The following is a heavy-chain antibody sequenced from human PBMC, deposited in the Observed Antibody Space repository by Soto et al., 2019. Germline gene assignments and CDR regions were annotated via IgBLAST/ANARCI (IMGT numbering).Heavy chain of an antibody. CDR3: ARDPGIRDYYYYGMDV. CDR1: GGTFSSYA. J-gene: IGHJ6*02. Sequence: ASVKVSCKASGGTFSSYAISWVRQAPGQGLEWMGGIIPIFGTANYAQKFQGRVTITADESTSTAYMELSSLRSEDTAVYYCARDPGIRDYYYYGMDVWGQGTTVTVSS. CDR2: IIPIFGTA. D-gene: IGHD1-20*01. V-gene: IGHV1-69*13.